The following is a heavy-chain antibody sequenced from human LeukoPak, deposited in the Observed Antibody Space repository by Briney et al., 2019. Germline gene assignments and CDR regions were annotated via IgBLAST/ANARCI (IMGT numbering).Heavy chain of an antibody. CDR3: ARDYGDSCFDY. Sequence: GGSLRLSCAASGFTFSSYGMHWVRQAPGKGLEWVAVISYDGSNKYYADSVKGRFTISRDNSKNTLYLQMNSLRAEDTAVYYCARDYGDSCFDYWGQGTLVTVSS. V-gene: IGHV3-30*03. D-gene: IGHD4-17*01. CDR2: ISYDGSNK. CDR1: GFTFSSYG. J-gene: IGHJ4*02.